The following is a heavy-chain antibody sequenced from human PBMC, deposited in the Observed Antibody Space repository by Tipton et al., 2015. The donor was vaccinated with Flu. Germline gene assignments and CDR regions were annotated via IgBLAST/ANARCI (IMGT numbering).Heavy chain of an antibody. CDR1: GYSISSGYY. CDR2: IYYSGST. D-gene: IGHD1-26*01. CDR3: ARAGGLYAFDI. J-gene: IGHJ3*02. Sequence: LRLSCAVSGYSISSGYYWGWILQPPGKGLEWIGSIYYSGSTNYNPSLKSRVTISVDTSKNQFSLKLSSVTAADTAVYYCARAGGLYAFDIWGQETMVTVSS. V-gene: IGHV4-38-2*01.